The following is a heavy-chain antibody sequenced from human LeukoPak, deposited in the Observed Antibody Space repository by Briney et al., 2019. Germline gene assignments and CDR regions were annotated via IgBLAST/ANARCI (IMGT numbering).Heavy chain of an antibody. J-gene: IGHJ3*02. Sequence: GGSLRLSCAASGFTFSSYAMSWVRQAPGKGLEWVSAISGSGGSTYYADSVKGRFTISRVNSKNTLYLQMNSLRAEDTAVYYCAKALMVVAATPHAFDIWGQGTMVTVSS. CDR3: AKALMVVAATPHAFDI. D-gene: IGHD2-15*01. CDR1: GFTFSSYA. V-gene: IGHV3-23*01. CDR2: ISGSGGST.